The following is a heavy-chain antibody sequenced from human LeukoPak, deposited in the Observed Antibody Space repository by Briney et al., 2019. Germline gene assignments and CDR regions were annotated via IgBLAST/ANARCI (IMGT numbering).Heavy chain of an antibody. CDR1: AGSISSSNW. CDR3: ARVLGGAFDI. J-gene: IGHJ3*02. V-gene: IGHV4-4*02. CDR2: IYHSGST. Sequence: PAETLSLTCAVSAGSISSSNWWSWVRPPPGKGLEWIGEIYHSGSTNYNPSLKSRVTISVDKSKNQFSLKLSSVTAADTAVFYCARVLGGAFDIWGQGTMVTVSS.